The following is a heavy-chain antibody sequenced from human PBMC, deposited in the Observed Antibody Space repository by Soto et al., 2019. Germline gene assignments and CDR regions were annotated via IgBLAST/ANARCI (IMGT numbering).Heavy chain of an antibody. CDR1: RFTFSGYE. CDR2: ISSSGSTR. V-gene: IGHV3-48*03. Sequence: AGGSLRLSCAASRFTFSGYEMNWVRQAPGKGLEWVSYISSSGSTRYYADSVKGRFTISRDNAKNSLFLQMNSLRAEDTAVYYCARDPNHRYYDSSGDYGMDVWGQGTTVTVSS. J-gene: IGHJ6*02. CDR3: ARDPNHRYYDSSGDYGMDV. D-gene: IGHD3-22*01.